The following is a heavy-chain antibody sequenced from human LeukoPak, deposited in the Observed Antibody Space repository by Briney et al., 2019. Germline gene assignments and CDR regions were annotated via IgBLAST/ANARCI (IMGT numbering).Heavy chain of an antibody. J-gene: IGHJ4*02. CDR3: ARLMEGYFDY. D-gene: IGHD3-3*01. CDR2: IYSGGST. Sequence: PGGSLRLSCAASGFTVSSNYMSWVRQAPGKGLEWVSVIYSGGSTYYADSVKDRFTISRDNSKNTLYLQMNSLRAEDTAVYYCARLMEGYFDYWGQGTLVTVSS. CDR1: GFTVSSNY. V-gene: IGHV3-53*01.